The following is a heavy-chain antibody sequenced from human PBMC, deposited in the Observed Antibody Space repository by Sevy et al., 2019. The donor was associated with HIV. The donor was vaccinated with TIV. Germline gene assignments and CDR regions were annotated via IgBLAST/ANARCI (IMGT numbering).Heavy chain of an antibody. CDR1: GGTFSNYA. V-gene: IGHV1-69*13. J-gene: IGHJ4*02. Sequence: ASVKVSCKASGGTFSNYALSWARQAPGQGLEWMGGIIPIFGTTNFAQTFQGRVTFTADEFTSTAYMELSSLRSVDTAVYYCARTPILVIPGATDLYFDNWGQGTLVTVSS. CDR2: IIPIFGTT. CDR3: ARTPILVIPGATDLYFDN. D-gene: IGHD2-2*01.